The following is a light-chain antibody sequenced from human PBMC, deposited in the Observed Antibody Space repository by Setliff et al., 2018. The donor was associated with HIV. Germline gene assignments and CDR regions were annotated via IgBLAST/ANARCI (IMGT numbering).Light chain of an antibody. CDR2: EDS. Sequence: SYELTPPPSVSVAPGETARITCGGNDIGSKSVHWYQQRPGQAPVLVVYEDSARPSGILVRFSGSNSGNTATLTISRVEAGDEADYYCQVWDSSSDHYVFGTGTKV. CDR3: QVWDSSSDHYV. J-gene: IGLJ1*01. CDR1: DIGSKS. V-gene: IGLV3-21*02.